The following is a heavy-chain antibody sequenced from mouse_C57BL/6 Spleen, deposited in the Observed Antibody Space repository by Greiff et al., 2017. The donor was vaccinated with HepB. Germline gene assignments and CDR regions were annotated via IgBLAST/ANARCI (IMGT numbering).Heavy chain of an antibody. D-gene: IGHD4-1*01. V-gene: IGHV1-52*01. J-gene: IGHJ2*01. CDR2: IDPSDSET. CDR1: GYTFTSYW. CDR3: ASEGHGLEDFDY. Sequence: QVQLQQPGAELVRPGSSVKLSCKASGYTFTSYWVHWVKQRPIQGLEWIGNIDPSDSETHYNQKFKDKATLTVDKSSSTAYMQLSSLTSEDSAVYYCASEGHGLEDFDYWGQGTTLTVSS.